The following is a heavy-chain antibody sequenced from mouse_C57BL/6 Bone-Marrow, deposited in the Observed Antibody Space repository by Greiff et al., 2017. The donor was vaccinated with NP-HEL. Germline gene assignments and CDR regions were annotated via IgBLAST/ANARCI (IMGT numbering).Heavy chain of an antibody. J-gene: IGHJ4*01. CDR3: ASIYSRGAMDY. D-gene: IGHD1-1*01. CDR2: ISYDGSN. Sequence: VQLQQSGPGLVKPSQSLSLTCSVTGYSITSGYYWNWIRQFPGNKLEWMGYISYDGSNNYNPSLKNRISITRDTSKNQFFLKLNSVTTEDTATYYCASIYSRGAMDYWGQGTSVTVSS. V-gene: IGHV3-6*01. CDR1: GYSITSGYY.